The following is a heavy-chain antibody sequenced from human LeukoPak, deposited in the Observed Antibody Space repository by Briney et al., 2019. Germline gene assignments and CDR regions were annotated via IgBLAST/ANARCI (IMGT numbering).Heavy chain of an antibody. CDR3: AKSNGYGLIDI. CDR2: ISTGGST. J-gene: IGHJ3*02. D-gene: IGHD3-22*01. V-gene: IGHV4-4*07. CDR1: GGSITSYY. Sequence: PSETLSLTCSFSGGSITSYYWSWIRQPAGKGLEWIGLISTGGSTNYNPSLKSRVTISLDTSRNQFSLKLNSVTAADTAVYYCAKSNGYGLIDIWGQGTMVTVSS.